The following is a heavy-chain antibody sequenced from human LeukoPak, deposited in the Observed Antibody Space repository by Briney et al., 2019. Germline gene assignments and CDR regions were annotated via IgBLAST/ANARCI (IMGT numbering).Heavy chain of an antibody. CDR1: GGSFSGYY. CDR2: INHSGST. Sequence: SSETLSLTCAVYGGSFSGYYWSWIRQPPGKGLEWIGEINHSGSTNYNPSLKSRVSISVDTSKNQFSLKLSSVTAADTAVYYCARRPGNTIWSGPFDYWGQGTLVTVSS. CDR3: ARRPGNTIWSGPFDY. J-gene: IGHJ4*02. V-gene: IGHV4-34*01. D-gene: IGHD3-3*01.